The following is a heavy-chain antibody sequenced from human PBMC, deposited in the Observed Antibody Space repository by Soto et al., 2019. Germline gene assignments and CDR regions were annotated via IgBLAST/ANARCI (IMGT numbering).Heavy chain of an antibody. V-gene: IGHV3-21*01. CDR1: GFTFSSYS. J-gene: IGHJ4*02. Sequence: EVQLVESGGGLVKPGGSLRLSCAASGFTFSSYSMNWVRQAPGKGLEWVSSISSSSSYIYYADSVKGRFTISRDNAKNSVYLQMNSLRAEDTAVYYCASHPRDSSGYWYYFDYWGQGTLVTVSS. D-gene: IGHD3-22*01. CDR3: ASHPRDSSGYWYYFDY. CDR2: ISSSSSYI.